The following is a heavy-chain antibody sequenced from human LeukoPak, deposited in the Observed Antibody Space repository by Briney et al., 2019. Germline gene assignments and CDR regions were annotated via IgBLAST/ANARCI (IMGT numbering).Heavy chain of an antibody. D-gene: IGHD5-24*01. Sequence: PGGSLRLSCAASGFTFSSYDMHWVRQATGKGLEWVSAIGTAGDPYYPGSVKGRFTISRENAKNSLYLQVNSLRAGDTAVYYCARGSARDGYNFDAFDIWGQGTMVTVSS. CDR2: IGTAGDP. CDR3: ARGSARDGYNFDAFDI. V-gene: IGHV3-13*05. J-gene: IGHJ3*02. CDR1: GFTFSSYD.